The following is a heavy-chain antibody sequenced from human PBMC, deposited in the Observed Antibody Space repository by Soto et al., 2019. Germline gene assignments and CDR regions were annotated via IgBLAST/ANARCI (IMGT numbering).Heavy chain of an antibody. V-gene: IGHV3-53*01. CDR3: AHSSGHHYYFDS. J-gene: IGHJ4*02. D-gene: IGHD3-22*01. CDR2: LYSGGSS. Sequence: EQLVESGGGLIQPGGSLRISCAFSGLTVSRNYMSWVRQAPGKGLDWVSVLYSGGSSSYAESVKGRFTISRDSSKNILFLQMNSLRPEDTATYYCAHSSGHHYYFDSWGQGTLVTVSS. CDR1: GLTVSRNY.